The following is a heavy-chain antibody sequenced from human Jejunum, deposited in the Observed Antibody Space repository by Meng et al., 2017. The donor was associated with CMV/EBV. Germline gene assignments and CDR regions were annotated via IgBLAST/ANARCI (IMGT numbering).Heavy chain of an antibody. J-gene: IGHJ4*02. CDR2: VIPKLGIT. CDR3: ARDSSVTY. Sequence: VSYKAAGGTLGTYPVSWVRQAPGQMLEWMGRVIPKLGITKYAQKFQDRITITADKSTGTAYMELSSLRSDDTAMYYCARDSSVTYWGQGTLVTVSS. D-gene: IGHD2-21*02. V-gene: IGHV1-69*04. CDR1: GGTLGTYP.